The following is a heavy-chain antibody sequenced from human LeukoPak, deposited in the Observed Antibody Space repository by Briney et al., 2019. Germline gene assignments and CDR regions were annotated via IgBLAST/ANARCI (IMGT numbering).Heavy chain of an antibody. CDR1: GGSFSDYY. CDR2: INHSGST. CDR3: ARTDYRE. Sequence: PSETLSLTCAVYGGSFSDYYWSWIRQPPGKGLEWIGEINHSGSTNYNPSLKSLVTISVDTSKIQFSLKLSSVTAADTAVYYCARTDYREWGQGTLVTVSS. D-gene: IGHD4-11*01. J-gene: IGHJ4*02. V-gene: IGHV4-34*01.